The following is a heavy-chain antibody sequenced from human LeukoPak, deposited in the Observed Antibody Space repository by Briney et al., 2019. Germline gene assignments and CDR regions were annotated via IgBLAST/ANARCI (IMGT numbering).Heavy chain of an antibody. CDR2: ISAYNGNT. Sequence: ASVKGSCKTSGYTFTSYGISWVRQAPGQGLEWMGWISAYNGNTNYAQKLKGRVNMPPDTSPRTPYMELRGLRADDTAVYYCAGAPYGSGCYYPDYWGRGTLVTVSS. V-gene: IGHV1-18*01. J-gene: IGHJ4*02. D-gene: IGHD3-10*01. CDR3: AGAPYGSGCYYPDY. CDR1: GYTFTSYG.